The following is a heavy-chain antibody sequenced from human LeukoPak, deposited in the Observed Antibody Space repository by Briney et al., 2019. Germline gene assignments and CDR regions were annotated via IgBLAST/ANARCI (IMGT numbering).Heavy chain of an antibody. J-gene: IGHJ4*02. D-gene: IGHD6-13*01. V-gene: IGHV3-64*01. Sequence: GGSLRLSCAASGFTFSSCAMHWVRQAPGKGLEYVSAISSNGGSTYYANSVKGRFTISRDNSKNTLYLQMGSLRAEDMAVYYCARGGAAAGTKDYWGQGTLVTVSS. CDR2: ISSNGGST. CDR3: ARGGAAAGTKDY. CDR1: GFTFSSCA.